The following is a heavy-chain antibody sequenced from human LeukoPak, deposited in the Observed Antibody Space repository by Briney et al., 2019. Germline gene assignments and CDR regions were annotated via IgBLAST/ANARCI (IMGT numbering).Heavy chain of an antibody. J-gene: IGHJ3*02. CDR2: INSDGTST. CDR1: GFTFSSHW. V-gene: IGHV3-74*01. Sequence: PGGSLRLSCAASGFTFSSHWMHWIRQAPGKGLVWVSRINSDGTSTTYADSVKGRFTISRDNAKNSLYLQMNSLRAEDTAVYYCARVIIVGATGIWGQGTMVTVSS. D-gene: IGHD1-26*01. CDR3: ARVIIVGATGI.